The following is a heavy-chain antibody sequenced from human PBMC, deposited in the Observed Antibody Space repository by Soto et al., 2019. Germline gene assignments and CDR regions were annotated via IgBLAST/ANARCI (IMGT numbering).Heavy chain of an antibody. V-gene: IGHV1-58*01. J-gene: IGHJ5*02. CDR2: IVVGSGNT. CDR3: AAGQDIVAMGP. D-gene: IGHD3-22*01. CDR1: GFTFTSSA. Sequence: ASVKVSCKASGFTFTSSAVQWVRQARGQRLEWIGWIVVGSGNTNYAQKFQERVTITRGMSTSTAYMELSSLRSEDTAVYYCAAGQDIVAMGPWGQGTLVTVSS.